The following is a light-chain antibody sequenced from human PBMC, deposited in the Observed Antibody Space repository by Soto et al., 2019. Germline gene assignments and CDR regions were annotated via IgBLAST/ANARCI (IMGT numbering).Light chain of an antibody. CDR1: SSNIGSNY. Sequence: QSVLTQPPSASGTPGQRVTISCSGSSSNIGSNYVYWYQQLPGTAPKLLIYSNNQRPSGVPDRFSGSKSGTLASLAISGLRSEDEADYYCAAWDDSLSGVVFGGGTKLTVL. CDR2: SNN. J-gene: IGLJ2*01. V-gene: IGLV1-47*02. CDR3: AAWDDSLSGVV.